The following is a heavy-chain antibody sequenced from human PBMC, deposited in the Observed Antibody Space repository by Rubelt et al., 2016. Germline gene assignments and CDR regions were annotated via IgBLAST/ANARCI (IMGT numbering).Heavy chain of an antibody. CDR2: ISSSSSYI. V-gene: IGHV3-21*01. Sequence: SSYGMHWVRQAPGKGLEWVSSISSSSSYIYYADSVKGRFTISRDNAKNSLYLQMNSLRAEDTAVYYCARRLYCGGDCYHDAFDIWGQGTMVTVSS. J-gene: IGHJ3*02. CDR1: SSYG. D-gene: IGHD2-21*02. CDR3: ARRLYCGGDCYHDAFDI.